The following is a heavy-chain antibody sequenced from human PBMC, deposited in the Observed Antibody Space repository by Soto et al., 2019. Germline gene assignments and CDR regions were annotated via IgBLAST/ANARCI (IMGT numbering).Heavy chain of an antibody. J-gene: IGHJ3*02. CDR2: SIPIIGTS. Sequence: SVKVSCKASGGTCSSYAISWVRQAPGQGLEWMGGSIPIIGTSNYAQKFQGRVTITADGSTSTSYMELSSLRSEDTAFYYWAREGDNGSFDAFDIWGQGTMVTVSS. D-gene: IGHD2-21*01. V-gene: IGHV1-69*13. CDR3: AREGDNGSFDAFDI. CDR1: GGTCSSYA.